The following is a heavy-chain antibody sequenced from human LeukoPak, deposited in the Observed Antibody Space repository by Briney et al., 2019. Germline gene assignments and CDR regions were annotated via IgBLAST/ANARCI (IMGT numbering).Heavy chain of an antibody. Sequence: SETLSLTCTVSGGSISSSTYYWGWIRQPPGKGLEWIGSIYYSGSTYYNPSLKSRVTISVDTSKNQFSLKLSSVTAADTAVYYCARPTPNYYDFWRRAFDIWGQGTMVTVSS. CDR2: IYYSGST. V-gene: IGHV4-39*07. J-gene: IGHJ3*02. D-gene: IGHD3-3*01. CDR1: GGSISSSTYY. CDR3: ARPTPNYYDFWRRAFDI.